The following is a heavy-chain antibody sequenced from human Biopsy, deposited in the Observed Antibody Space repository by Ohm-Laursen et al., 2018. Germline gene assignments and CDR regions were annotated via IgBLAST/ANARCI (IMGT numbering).Heavy chain of an antibody. CDR3: VAYPSSGFFENNDDFAMDV. Sequence: ASVKVSCNASGGTFTNHAVGWVRQAPGHGLEWMGGIITVSETAGYAERFQGRVTITADVTTTTAYMDLSGLRSEDTAVYYCVAYPSSGFFENNDDFAMDVWGQGTTVIVSS. V-gene: IGHV1-69*13. CDR1: GGTFTNHA. J-gene: IGHJ6*02. D-gene: IGHD6-19*01. CDR2: IITVSETA.